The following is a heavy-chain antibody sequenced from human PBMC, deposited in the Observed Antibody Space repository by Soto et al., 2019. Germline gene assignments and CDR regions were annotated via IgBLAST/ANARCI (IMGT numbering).Heavy chain of an antibody. CDR2: IKEDGSEI. CDR3: ARDLGFDYVN. D-gene: IGHD3-16*01. V-gene: IGHV3-7*01. Sequence: QIGGSPGLSCAVSGFNVMSYWMSWVRQAPGKGLEWVASIKEDGSEIYYLHSVRGRFSISRDSAGNALHLTMNYLSAEDTGVYFCARDLGFDYVNWGQGTLVIVSS. CDR1: GFNVMSYW. J-gene: IGHJ4*02.